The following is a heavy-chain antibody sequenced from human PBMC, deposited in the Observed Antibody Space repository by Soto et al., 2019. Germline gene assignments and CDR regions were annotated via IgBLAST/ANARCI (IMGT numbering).Heavy chain of an antibody. CDR1: GGTFSSYA. CDR2: IIPIFVTA. J-gene: IGHJ5*02. Sequence: SVKVSCKASGGTFSSYAITWVRQAPGQGLECMGGIIPIFVTANYAQKFQARVTITADESTSTAYMELSRLRSEDTAVYYCARDRGPSSGYYPYWFDPWGQGTLVTSPQ. CDR3: ARDRGPSSGYYPYWFDP. V-gene: IGHV1-69*13. D-gene: IGHD3-22*01.